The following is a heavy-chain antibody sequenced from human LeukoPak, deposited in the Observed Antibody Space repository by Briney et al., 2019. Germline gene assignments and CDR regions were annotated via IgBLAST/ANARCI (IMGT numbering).Heavy chain of an antibody. CDR2: ISRSGSTK. Sequence: PGGSLRLSCAASGFTFSDYNMMWIRQAPGKGLEWVSSISRSGSTKYYADSVKGRFTISRDNAKNSLFLQMNSLRAEDTAVYYCARVLRYCSGGKCYSGGLGYMDVWGKGTTVTISS. D-gene: IGHD2-15*01. CDR3: ARVLRYCSGGKCYSGGLGYMDV. V-gene: IGHV3-11*01. CDR1: GFTFSDYN. J-gene: IGHJ6*03.